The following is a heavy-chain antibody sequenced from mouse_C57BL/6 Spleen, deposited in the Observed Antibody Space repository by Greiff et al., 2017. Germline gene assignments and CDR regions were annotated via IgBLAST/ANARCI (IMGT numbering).Heavy chain of an antibody. CDR3: ASGPTVVALDY. D-gene: IGHD1-1*01. V-gene: IGHV5-17*01. CDR2: ISSGSSTI. Sequence: EVMLVESGGGLVKPGGSLKLSCAASGFTFSDYGMHWVRQAPEKGLEWVAYISSGSSTIYYADTVKGRFTISRDNAKNPLFLQMTSLRSEDTAMYYCASGPTVVALDYWGQGATLTVSS. J-gene: IGHJ2*01. CDR1: GFTFSDYG.